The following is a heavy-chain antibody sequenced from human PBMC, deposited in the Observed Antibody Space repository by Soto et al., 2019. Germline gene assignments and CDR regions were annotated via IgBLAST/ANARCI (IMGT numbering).Heavy chain of an antibody. V-gene: IGHV3-7*03. CDR1: GFTFTNFW. D-gene: IGHD4-17*01. CDR2: IKADGSEK. J-gene: IGHJ6*02. Sequence: GGSLRLSCVASGFTFTNFWMSWVRQAPGKGLEWVANIKADGSEKRYVDSVKGRFTISRDNAKNSVYLQMNSLRAEDTAVYYCAKGGDDYGDYNRPYYYYYMDVWGQGTTVTVSS. CDR3: AKGGDDYGDYNRPYYYYYMDV.